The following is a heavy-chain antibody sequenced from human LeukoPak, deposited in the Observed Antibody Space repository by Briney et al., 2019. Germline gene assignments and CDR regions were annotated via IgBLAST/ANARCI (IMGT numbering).Heavy chain of an antibody. V-gene: IGHV5-51*01. J-gene: IGHJ4*02. Sequence: GESLKISCQGSGSTFSSYWIGWVRQLPGKGLEWMGIIYPGDSDTRYSPSLQGQVTISVDTSIGTAYLQWSSLKASDTAIYYCARQNDFRLDYWGQGTLVTVSS. CDR2: IYPGDSDT. CDR3: ARQNDFRLDY. CDR1: GSTFSSYW. D-gene: IGHD3-3*01.